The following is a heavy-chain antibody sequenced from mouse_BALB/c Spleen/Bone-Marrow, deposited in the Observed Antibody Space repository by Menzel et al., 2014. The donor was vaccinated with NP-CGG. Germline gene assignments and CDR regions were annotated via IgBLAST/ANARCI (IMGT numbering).Heavy chain of an antibody. CDR1: GYTFTSYW. CDR2: INPSTGYT. V-gene: IGHV1-7*01. CDR3: ASNWDVD. Sequence: VQLQESGAELAKPGASVKMSCKASGYTFTSYWMHWVKQRPGQGLEWTGYINPSTGYTEYNQKFKDKATLTADKSSSTAYMQLSSLTSEDSAVYYCASNWDVDWGQGTTLTVSS. D-gene: IGHD4-1*01. J-gene: IGHJ2*01.